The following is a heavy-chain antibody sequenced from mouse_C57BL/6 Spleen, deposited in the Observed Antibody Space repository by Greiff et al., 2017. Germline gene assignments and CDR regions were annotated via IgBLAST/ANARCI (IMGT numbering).Heavy chain of an antibody. CDR1: GYTFPGYW. J-gene: IGHJ3*01. CDR3: AMGDSSGYVGAWFAY. CDR2: ILPGSGST. D-gene: IGHD3-2*02. V-gene: IGHV1-9*01. Sequence: VQLQQSGAELMKPGASVKLSCKATGYTFPGYWIEWVKQRPGHGLEWIGEILPGSGSTNYNEKFKGKATFTADTSSNTAYMQLSSLTTEDSAIYYCAMGDSSGYVGAWFAYWGQGTLVTVSA.